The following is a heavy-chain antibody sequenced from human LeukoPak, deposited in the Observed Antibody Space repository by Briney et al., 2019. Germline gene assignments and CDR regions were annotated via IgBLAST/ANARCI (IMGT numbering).Heavy chain of an antibody. D-gene: IGHD2-2*01. Sequence: SETLSLTCTVSGGSISSYYWSWIRQPAGKGLEWIGRIYTSGSTNYNPSLKSRVTMSVDSSKNQFSLKLSSVTAADTAAYYCARATGCSSTSCYNWFDPWGQGTLVTVSS. CDR1: GGSISSYY. CDR2: IYTSGST. CDR3: ARATGCSSTSCYNWFDP. J-gene: IGHJ5*02. V-gene: IGHV4-4*07.